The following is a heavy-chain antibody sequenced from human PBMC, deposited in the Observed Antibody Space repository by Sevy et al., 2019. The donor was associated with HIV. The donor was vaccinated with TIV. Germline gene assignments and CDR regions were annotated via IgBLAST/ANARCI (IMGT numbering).Heavy chain of an antibody. Sequence: GGSLRLSCAASGFTFNSYAMNWVRLAPGKGLEWLSAIRGAGSITFYADSVKGRFTISRDNSRNTLYLQMNSLRAEDTAIYYCARNFVPDTTSYFGPLDYWGRGTLVTVSS. D-gene: IGHD3-9*01. J-gene: IGHJ4*02. V-gene: IGHV3-23*01. CDR3: ARNFVPDTTSYFGPLDY. CDR2: IRGAGSIT. CDR1: GFTFNSYA.